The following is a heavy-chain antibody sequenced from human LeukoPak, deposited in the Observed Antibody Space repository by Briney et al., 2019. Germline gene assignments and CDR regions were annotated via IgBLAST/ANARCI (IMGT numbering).Heavy chain of an antibody. V-gene: IGHV6-1*01. CDR3: ARVVTDGGYFDY. CDR1: GDSVSSHSAA. D-gene: IGHD4-23*01. CDR2: TYYRSKWYN. Sequence: SQTLSLTCAISGDSVSSHSAAWSWIRLSPSRGLEWLGRTYYRSKWYNDYLKSRITTTPDTSRNQFSLQLDSVTPEDTAVYYCARVVTDGGYFDYWGQGTLVTVSS. J-gene: IGHJ4*02.